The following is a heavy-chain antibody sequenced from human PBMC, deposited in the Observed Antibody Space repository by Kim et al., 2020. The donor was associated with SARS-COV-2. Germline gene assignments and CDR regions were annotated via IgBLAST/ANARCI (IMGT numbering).Heavy chain of an antibody. CDR3: ARDGDGYTTYYYGMDV. J-gene: IGHJ6*02. CDR2: IYTSGST. D-gene: IGHD5-12*01. CDR1: GGSISSGSYY. Sequence: SETLSLTCTVSGGSISSGSYYWSWIRQPAGKGLEWIGRIYTSGSTNYNPSLKSRVTISVDTSKNQFSLKLSSVTAADTAVYYCARDGDGYTTYYYGMDVWGQGTTVTVSS. V-gene: IGHV4-61*02.